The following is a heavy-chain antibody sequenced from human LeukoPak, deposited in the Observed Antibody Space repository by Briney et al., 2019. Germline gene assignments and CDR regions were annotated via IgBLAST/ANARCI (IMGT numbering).Heavy chain of an antibody. J-gene: IGHJ3*02. V-gene: IGHV1-2*02. CDR3: ARALSLLLFGGDDAFDI. CDR2: INPNSGGT. D-gene: IGHD3-10*01. Sequence: VASVKVSCKASGYTFTGYYMHWVRQAPGQGLEWMGWINPNSGGTNYAQKYQGRVTMTRDTSISTAYMELSRLRSADTAVYYCARALSLLLFGGDDAFDIWGQGTMVTVSS. CDR1: GYTFTGYY.